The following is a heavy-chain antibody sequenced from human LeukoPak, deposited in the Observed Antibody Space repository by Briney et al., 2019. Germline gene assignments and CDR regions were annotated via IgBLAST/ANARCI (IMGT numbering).Heavy chain of an antibody. CDR2: MNPNSGNT. V-gene: IGHV1-8*01. J-gene: IGHJ4*02. CDR3: ARGNRMVGGSDY. D-gene: IGHD2-15*01. Sequence: GASVKVSCKASGYTFTSYDINWVRQATGQGLEWMGWMNPNSGNTGYAQKFQGRVTMTRNTSISTAYMELSSLRSEDTAVYYCARGNRMVGGSDYWGQGTLVTVSS. CDR1: GYTFTSYD.